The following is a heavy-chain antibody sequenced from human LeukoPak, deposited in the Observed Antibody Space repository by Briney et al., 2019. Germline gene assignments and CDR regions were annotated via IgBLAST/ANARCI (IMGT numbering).Heavy chain of an antibody. Sequence: PGGSLRLSCAASGFTFSSYSMNWVRQAPGKGLEWVSSISSSSSYVYYADSVKGRFTISRDNSKNSLYLQMNSLRTEDTALYYCAASEAAAGYWGQGTLVTVSS. CDR3: AASEAAAGY. D-gene: IGHD6-13*01. V-gene: IGHV3-21*04. J-gene: IGHJ4*02. CDR2: ISSSSSYV. CDR1: GFTFSSYS.